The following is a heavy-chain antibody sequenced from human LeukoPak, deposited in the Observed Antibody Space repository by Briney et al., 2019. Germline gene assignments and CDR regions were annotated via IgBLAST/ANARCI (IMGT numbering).Heavy chain of an antibody. V-gene: IGHV3-64*01. CDR2: ISSNGGST. D-gene: IGHD3-3*02. Sequence: GGSLRLSCAASGFTFSSYAMHWVRQAPGKGLEYVSAISSNGGSTYYANSVKGRFTISRDNSKNTLYLQMNSLRAEDTAVYYCAKDHIFVPHATRYWGQGTLVTVSS. CDR3: AKDHIFVPHATRY. J-gene: IGHJ4*02. CDR1: GFTFSSYA.